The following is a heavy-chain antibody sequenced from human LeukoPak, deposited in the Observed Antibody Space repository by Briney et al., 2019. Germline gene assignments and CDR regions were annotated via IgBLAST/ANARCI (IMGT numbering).Heavy chain of an antibody. CDR1: GGTFSSYA. J-gene: IGHJ4*02. CDR3: AREYHSSGWSYYFDY. D-gene: IGHD6-19*01. Sequence: GASVKVSCKASGGTFSSYAISWVRQAPGQGLEWMGGIIPIFGTANYAQKFQGRVTITADESTSTAYMELSSLRSEDTAVYYCAREYHSSGWSYYFDYWGQGTLVTVSP. V-gene: IGHV1-69*13. CDR2: IIPIFGTA.